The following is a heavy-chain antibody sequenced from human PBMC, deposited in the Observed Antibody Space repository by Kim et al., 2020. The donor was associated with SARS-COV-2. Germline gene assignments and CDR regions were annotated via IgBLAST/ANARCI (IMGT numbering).Heavy chain of an antibody. V-gene: IGHV5-51*01. CDR1: GYSFTSYW. CDR3: ARQAREDLAAAGEGGAFDI. D-gene: IGHD6-13*01. J-gene: IGHJ3*02. Sequence: GESLKISCKGSGYSFTSYWNGWVRQMPGKGLEWMGIIYPGDSDTRYSPSFQGQVTISADKSISTAYLQWSSLKASDTAMYYCARQAREDLAAAGEGGAFDIWGQGTMVTVSS. CDR2: IYPGDSDT.